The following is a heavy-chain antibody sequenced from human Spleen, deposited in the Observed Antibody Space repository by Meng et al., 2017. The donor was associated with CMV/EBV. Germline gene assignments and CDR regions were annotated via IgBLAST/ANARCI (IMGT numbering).Heavy chain of an antibody. J-gene: IGHJ4*02. CDR1: GGSFSGYY. CDR2: INHSGST. Sequence: GSLRLSCAVYGGSFSGYYWSWIRQPPGKGLQWIGEINHSGSTNYNPSLKSRVTISIDRSKNQFSLRLTSVTAADTAVYYCVRDRNYYFDHWGQGTLVTVSS. D-gene: IGHD1-14*01. CDR3: VRDRNYYFDH. V-gene: IGHV4-34*01.